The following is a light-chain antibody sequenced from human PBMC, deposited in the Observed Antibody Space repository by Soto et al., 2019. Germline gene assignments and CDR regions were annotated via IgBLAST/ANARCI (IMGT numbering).Light chain of an antibody. Sequence: QSHAPLSVSPVESSTTSCGASQSFSSNLAWYQQNPGQAPRPLIYGPPTRATGIPARFSASGSGKDFTLPISTLEPEEFAVYYYQQRSNWPITVGQGTRLEI. CDR2: GPP. CDR1: QSFSSN. V-gene: IGKV3-11*01. J-gene: IGKJ5*01. CDR3: QQRSNWPIT.